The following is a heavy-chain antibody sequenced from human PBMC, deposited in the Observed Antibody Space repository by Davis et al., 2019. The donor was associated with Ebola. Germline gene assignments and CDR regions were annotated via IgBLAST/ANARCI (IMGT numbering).Heavy chain of an antibody. CDR2: IYYSGST. D-gene: IGHD4-17*01. V-gene: IGHV4-59*01. Sequence: GSLRLSCTVSGGSISSYYWSWIRQPPGKGLEWIGYIYYSGSTNYNPSLKSRVTISVDTSKNQFSLKLSSVTAADTAVYYCAATTVTTNWYFDLWGRGTLVTVSS. J-gene: IGHJ2*01. CDR3: AATTVTTNWYFDL. CDR1: GGSISSYY.